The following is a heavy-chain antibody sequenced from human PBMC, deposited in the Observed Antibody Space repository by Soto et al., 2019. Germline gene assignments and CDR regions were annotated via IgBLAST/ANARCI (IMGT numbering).Heavy chain of an antibody. CDR2: INPNSGGT. D-gene: IGHD6-13*01. CDR1: GYTFPGYY. Sequence: ASVKVSCKASGYTFPGYYMHWFRQAPGQGLEWMGWINPNSGGTNYAQKFQGWVTMTRDTSISTAYMELSRLRSDDTAVYYCARGDSSSWYVVDYWGQGTLVTSPQ. V-gene: IGHV1-2*04. J-gene: IGHJ4*02. CDR3: ARGDSSSWYVVDY.